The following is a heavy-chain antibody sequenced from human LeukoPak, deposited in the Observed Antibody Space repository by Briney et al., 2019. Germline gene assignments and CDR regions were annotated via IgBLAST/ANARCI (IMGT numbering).Heavy chain of an antibody. CDR1: GFTFSNYA. Sequence: GGSLRFSCAASGFTFSNYAMSWVRQAPGKGLEWVSAISGPAGSWDYADVVKGRFTISRDNSKNTLFLQMNSLSPEDTAIYYCAKKVGLVSAPLYYFDVWGQGTLVTVSS. D-gene: IGHD5/OR15-5a*01. CDR3: AKKVGLVSAPLYYFDV. CDR2: ISGPAGSW. J-gene: IGHJ4*02. V-gene: IGHV3-23*01.